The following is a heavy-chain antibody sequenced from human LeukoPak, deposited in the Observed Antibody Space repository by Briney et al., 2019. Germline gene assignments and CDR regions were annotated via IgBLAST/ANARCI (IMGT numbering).Heavy chain of an antibody. CDR2: IYHSGST. Sequence: SETLSLTCAVSGSSISSGYYWGWLRQPPGKGLEWIGSIYHSGSTYYNPSLKSRVTISVDTSKNQFSLKLSSVTAADTGVYYCASLPVGDWFDPWGQGTLVTVSS. V-gene: IGHV4-38-2*01. CDR1: GSSISSGYY. CDR3: ASLPVGDWFDP. D-gene: IGHD2-8*02. J-gene: IGHJ5*02.